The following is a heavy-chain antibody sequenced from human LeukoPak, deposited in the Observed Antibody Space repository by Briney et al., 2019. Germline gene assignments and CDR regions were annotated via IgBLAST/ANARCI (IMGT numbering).Heavy chain of an antibody. CDR1: GITFSSYA. CDR2: ISGNGGST. Sequence: GRSLRLSCAASGITFSSYAMGWVRQAPGKGLEWVSAISGNGGSTFYADSVKGRFTISRDNSKNTLDLQMNSLRAEDTAVYFCATSRFLWGQGTLVIVSS. CDR3: ATSRFL. V-gene: IGHV3-23*01. J-gene: IGHJ4*02. D-gene: IGHD2/OR15-2a*01.